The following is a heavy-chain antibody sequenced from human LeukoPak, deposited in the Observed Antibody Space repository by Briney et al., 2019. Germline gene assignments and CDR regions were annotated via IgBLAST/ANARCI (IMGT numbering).Heavy chain of an antibody. CDR1: GFTFSSNA. Sequence: PGGSLSLSGAASGFTFSSNALAWVRQTQEKGLESVPAISGDGVSPYYVDSVRGRFTISRDNSKNTLYLQMHSLRVEDTAVYFCARDPGAFPYFFDNWGQGTLVTVSS. CDR3: ARDPGAFPYFFDN. J-gene: IGHJ4*02. D-gene: IGHD4/OR15-4a*01. CDR2: ISGDGVSP. V-gene: IGHV3-23*01.